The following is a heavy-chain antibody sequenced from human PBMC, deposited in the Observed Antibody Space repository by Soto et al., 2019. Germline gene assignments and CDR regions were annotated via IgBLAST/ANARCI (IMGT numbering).Heavy chain of an antibody. CDR3: AREEVVVAATVLVYYYYGMDV. J-gene: IGHJ6*02. CDR1: GGTFSSYA. D-gene: IGHD2-15*01. CDR2: IIPIFGTA. Sequence: ASGKVSCKASGGTFSSYAISWVRQAPGQGLEWMGGIIPIFGTANYAQKFQGRVTITADESTSTAYMELSSLRSEDTAVYYCAREEVVVAATVLVYYYYGMDVWGQGTTVTVSS. V-gene: IGHV1-69*13.